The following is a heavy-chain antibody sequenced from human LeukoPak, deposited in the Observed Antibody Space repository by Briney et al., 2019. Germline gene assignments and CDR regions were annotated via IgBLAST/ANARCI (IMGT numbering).Heavy chain of an antibody. J-gene: IGHJ4*02. V-gene: IGHV4-39*01. CDR1: GGSISSSSYY. CDR3: ASPLIAVAGSFDY. Sequence: SETLSLTCTVSGGSISSSSYYWGWIRQPPGKGLERIGSIYYSGSTYYNPSLKSRVTISVDTSKNQFSLKLSSVTAADTAVYYCASPLIAVAGSFDYWGQGTLVTVYS. CDR2: IYYSGST. D-gene: IGHD6-19*01.